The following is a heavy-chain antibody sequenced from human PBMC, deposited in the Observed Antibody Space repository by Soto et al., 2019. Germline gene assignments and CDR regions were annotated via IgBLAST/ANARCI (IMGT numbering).Heavy chain of an antibody. J-gene: IGHJ3*02. CDR2: INPNSGGT. D-gene: IGHD3-9*01. CDR3: ARRYYDILTGRSHDAFDI. Sequence: ASVKVSCKASGYTFTGYYMHWVRQAPGQGLEWMGWINPNSGGTNYAQKFQGWVTMTRDTSISTAYMELSRLRSDDTAVYYCARRYYDILTGRSHDAFDIWGQGTMVTVSS. V-gene: IGHV1-2*04. CDR1: GYTFTGYY.